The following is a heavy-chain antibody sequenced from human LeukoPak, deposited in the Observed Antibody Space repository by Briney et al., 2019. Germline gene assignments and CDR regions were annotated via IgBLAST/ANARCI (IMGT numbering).Heavy chain of an antibody. CDR3: ATGSGDFDH. CDR2: VCTSGSP. Sequence: SETLSLTCTVSGGSISRWCWSWLRQPAGKGLEWIGRVCTSGSPKYSPSLKSRISMSIDTSKNQFSLILTSVTAADTAVYYCATGSGDFDHWGQGTLVTVSS. J-gene: IGHJ4*02. D-gene: IGHD1-14*01. V-gene: IGHV4-4*07. CDR1: GGSISRWC.